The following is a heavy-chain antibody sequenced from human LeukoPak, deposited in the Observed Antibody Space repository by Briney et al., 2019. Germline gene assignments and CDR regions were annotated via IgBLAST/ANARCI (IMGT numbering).Heavy chain of an antibody. CDR2: ISSSGSTI. CDR3: ARRFWSGYFLDY. J-gene: IGHJ4*02. V-gene: IGHV3-11*04. CDR1: GFTFSDYY. D-gene: IGHD3-3*01. Sequence: GGSLRLSCAASGFTFSDYYMSWIRQAPGRGLEGVSYISSSGSTIYYADSVKGRFTISRDNAKNSLYLQMNSLRAEDTAVYYCARRFWSGYFLDYWGQGTLVTVSS.